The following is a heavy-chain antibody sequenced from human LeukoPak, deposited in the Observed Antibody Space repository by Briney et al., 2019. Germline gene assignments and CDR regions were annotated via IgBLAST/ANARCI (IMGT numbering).Heavy chain of an antibody. J-gene: IGHJ5*01. CDR2: IKSDGST. D-gene: IGHD3-10*01. V-gene: IGHV3-74*01. CDR3: ARAITYFYGSVTYDWFDS. CDR1: GFTFSSYW. Sequence: GGSLRLSCAASGFTFSSYWMHWVRQTPGKGLMWVSRIKSDGSTIYADSVQGRFTIARDNAKNMVYLQMNSLRAEDTAIYYCARAITYFYGSVTYDWFDSWGQGTLVTVSS.